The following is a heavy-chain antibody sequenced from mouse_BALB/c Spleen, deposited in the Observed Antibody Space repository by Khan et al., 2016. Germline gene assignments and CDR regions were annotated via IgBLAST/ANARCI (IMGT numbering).Heavy chain of an antibody. CDR2: IIYSGNT. CDR3: ARQHCGNSVHWYCHV. Sequence: EVQLQESGPGLVKPSQSLSLTCTVTGYSITSDYAWNWIRQFPGNQLEWMGYIIYSGNTNYNPSLKSRISITRDTSKNQFFLQLSSVTTEDTATYYCARQHCGNSVHWYCHVGGAGTTVAVSS. D-gene: IGHD1-1*01. V-gene: IGHV3-2*02. CDR1: GYSITSDYA. J-gene: IGHJ1*01.